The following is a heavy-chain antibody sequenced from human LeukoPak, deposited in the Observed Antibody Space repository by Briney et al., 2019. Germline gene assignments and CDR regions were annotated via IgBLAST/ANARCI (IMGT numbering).Heavy chain of an antibody. Sequence: ASVKVSCKVSGYTLTELSMHWMRQAPGKGLEWMGGFDPEDGETIYAQKFQGRVTMTEDTSTDTAYMELSSLRSEDTAVYYCATLYCSSTSCYGGYYFDYWGQGTLVTVSS. V-gene: IGHV1-24*01. CDR3: ATLYCSSTSCYGGYYFDY. CDR1: GYTLTELS. J-gene: IGHJ4*02. D-gene: IGHD2-2*01. CDR2: FDPEDGET.